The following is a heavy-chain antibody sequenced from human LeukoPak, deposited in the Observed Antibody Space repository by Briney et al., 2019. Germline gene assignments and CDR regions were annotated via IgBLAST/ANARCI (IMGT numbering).Heavy chain of an antibody. CDR1: GFTFSTAS. Sequence: GGSLRLSCAASGFTFSTASLHWAREAPGRGLEWVSAFDTGFGTYYPDPRKCRFTISTDNSKNTLFLQMNSLRAEDTAVYYCARSSGWWPLDYWGQGTLVTVSS. J-gene: IGHJ4*02. CDR3: ARSSGWWPLDY. D-gene: IGHD6-19*01. CDR2: FDTGFGT. V-gene: IGHV3-23*01.